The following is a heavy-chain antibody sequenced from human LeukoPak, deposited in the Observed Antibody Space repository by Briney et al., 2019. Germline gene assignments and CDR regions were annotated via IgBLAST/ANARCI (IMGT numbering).Heavy chain of an antibody. CDR1: GFTVISNY. Sequence: GGSLRLSCEASGFTVISNYMSWVRQAPGKGLEWVSVIYSGGNTYYADSVEGRFTISRDNSKNTLYLQMNSLRAEDTAVYYCAKSGLNRFDYWGQGTLVTVSS. V-gene: IGHV3-53*01. CDR3: AKSGLNRFDY. J-gene: IGHJ4*02. CDR2: IYSGGNT. D-gene: IGHD2-15*01.